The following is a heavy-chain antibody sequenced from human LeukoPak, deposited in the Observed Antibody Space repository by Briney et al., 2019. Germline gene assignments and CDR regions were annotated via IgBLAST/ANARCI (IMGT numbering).Heavy chain of an antibody. CDR2: ISSSASTI. CDR3: ARGYAGTLFY. D-gene: IGHD4-23*01. J-gene: IGHJ4*02. V-gene: IGHV3-48*03. Sequence: PGASLRLSCAASGFTFSSYEMNWVRQAPGKGLEWVSYISSSASTIYIADSVKGRFTISRDNAKNSLYLQMNSLRAEDTAVYYCARGYAGTLFYWGQGTLVTVSS. CDR1: GFTFSSYE.